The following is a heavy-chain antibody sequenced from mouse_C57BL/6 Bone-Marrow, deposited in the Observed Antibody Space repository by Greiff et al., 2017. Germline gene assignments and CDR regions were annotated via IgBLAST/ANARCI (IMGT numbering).Heavy chain of an antibody. CDR2: IHPNSGST. Sequence: QVQLQQPGAELVKPGASVKLSCKASGYTFTSYWMHWVKQRPGQGLEWIGMIHPNSGSTKYNEKFKSKATLTVDKSSSTANMQLSSLTSEDSAVYYCARGGYYYGSSWFAYWGQGTRVTVSA. CDR3: ARGGYYYGSSWFAY. D-gene: IGHD1-1*01. V-gene: IGHV1-64*01. J-gene: IGHJ3*01. CDR1: GYTFTSYW.